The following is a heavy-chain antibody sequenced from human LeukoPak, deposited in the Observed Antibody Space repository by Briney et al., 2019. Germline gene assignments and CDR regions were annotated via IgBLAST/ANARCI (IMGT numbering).Heavy chain of an antibody. J-gene: IGHJ4*02. CDR2: ITSSSTYV. V-gene: IGHV3-21*01. Sequence: PGGSLRLSCEASGFSFSTYNMNWVRQAPGKRLEWISSITSSSTYVFYADSVRGRFTISRDNAKNSLYLQMNSLRAEDTAVYYCARDLLSTSYDYWGQGTLVTVSS. D-gene: IGHD2-2*01. CDR3: ARDLLSTSYDY. CDR1: GFSFSTYN.